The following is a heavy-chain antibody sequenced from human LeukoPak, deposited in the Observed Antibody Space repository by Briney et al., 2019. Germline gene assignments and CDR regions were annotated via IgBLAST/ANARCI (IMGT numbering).Heavy chain of an antibody. J-gene: IGHJ5*02. CDR1: GFTFISYW. CDR3: ARVTRSPFGWFDP. D-gene: IGHD4-17*01. V-gene: IGHV3-74*01. CDR2: INSDGSST. Sequence: GGSLRLSCAASGFTFISYWMHWVRQAPGKGLVWVSRINSDGSSTSYADSVKGRFTISRDNAKNSLYLQMSSLRAEDTAVYYCARVTRSPFGWFDPWGQGTLVTVSS.